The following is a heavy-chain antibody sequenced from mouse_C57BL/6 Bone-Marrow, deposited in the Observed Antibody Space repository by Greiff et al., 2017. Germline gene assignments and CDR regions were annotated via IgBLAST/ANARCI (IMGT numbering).Heavy chain of an antibody. J-gene: IGHJ3*01. V-gene: IGHV14-4*01. D-gene: IGHD2-12*01. Sequence: EVQRVESGAELVRPGASVKLSCTASGFNIKDDYMHWVKQRPEQGLEWIGWIDPENGDTEYASKFQGKATITADTSSNTAYLQLSSLTSEDTAVYCCTPYDGRPWFAYWGQGTLVTVSA. CDR2: IDPENGDT. CDR1: GFNIKDDY. CDR3: TPYDGRPWFAY.